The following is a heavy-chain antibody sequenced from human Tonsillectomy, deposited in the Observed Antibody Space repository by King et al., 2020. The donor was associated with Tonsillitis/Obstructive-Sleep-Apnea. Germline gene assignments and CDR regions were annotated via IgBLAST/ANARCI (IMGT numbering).Heavy chain of an antibody. J-gene: IGHJ4*02. D-gene: IGHD3-16*01. V-gene: IGHV3-23*04. CDR3: AKSTLQLGPVDY. Sequence: VQLVESGGGLVQPGGSLRLSCAASGFTFGSYAMSWVRQAPGKGLEWVSSISGSGGSTSYSDSVKGQFTISRDNSKNTLYLQMNSLRAEDTAVYYCAKSTLQLGPVDYWGQGTLVTVSS. CDR2: ISGSGGST. CDR1: GFTFGSYA.